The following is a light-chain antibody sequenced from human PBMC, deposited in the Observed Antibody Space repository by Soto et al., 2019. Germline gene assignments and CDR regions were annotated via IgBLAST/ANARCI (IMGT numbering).Light chain of an antibody. CDR3: SSYSTSTTPFV. CDR1: SSGVGDYNY. J-gene: IGLJ1*01. Sequence: QSALTQPASVSGPPGQSISISCAGTSSGVGDYNYVSWYQQHPGKAPKLLIYDVSNRPSGVSNRFSGSKSGNTASLTISGLQAEDEADYYCSSYSTSTTPFVFGTGTQLTVL. CDR2: DVS. V-gene: IGLV2-14*03.